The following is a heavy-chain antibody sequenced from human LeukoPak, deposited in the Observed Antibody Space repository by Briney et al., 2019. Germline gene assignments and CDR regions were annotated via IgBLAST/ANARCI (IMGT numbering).Heavy chain of an antibody. V-gene: IGHV1-69*13. Sequence: SVKVSCKASGGTFINYAISWVRQAPGRRLEWMGGIIPIFGTANYAQKFQGRVTITADESTSTAYMELSSLRSEDTAVYYCAREVGEEYCTNGVCYSSYFDYWGQGTLVTVSS. CDR1: GGTFINYA. CDR3: AREVGEEYCTNGVCYSSYFDY. CDR2: IIPIFGTA. J-gene: IGHJ4*02. D-gene: IGHD2-8*01.